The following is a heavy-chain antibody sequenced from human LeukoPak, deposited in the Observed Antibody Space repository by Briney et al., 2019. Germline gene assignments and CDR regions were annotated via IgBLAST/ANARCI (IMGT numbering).Heavy chain of an antibody. CDR2: IKSKTDGGTT. Sequence: GGSLRLSCAASGFTFNNAWMSWVRQAPGKGLESVGRIKSKTDGGTTDYAAPVKGRFTISRDDSKNTLYLQMNSLKTEDTAVYYCAKDRWELLEGFDYWGQGTLVTVSS. CDR1: GFTFNNAW. V-gene: IGHV3-15*01. J-gene: IGHJ4*02. CDR3: AKDRWELLEGFDY. D-gene: IGHD1-26*01.